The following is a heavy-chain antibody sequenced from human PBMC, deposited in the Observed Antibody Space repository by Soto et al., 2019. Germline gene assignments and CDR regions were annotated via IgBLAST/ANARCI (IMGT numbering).Heavy chain of an antibody. V-gene: IGHV1-69*01. CDR2: IIPIFGTA. D-gene: IGHD3-16*01. Sequence: QVQLVQSGAEVKKPGSSVKVSCKASGGTFSSYAISWVRQAPGQGLEWMGGIIPIFGTANYAQKFEGSVTITADESTSTAYMELSSLRSEDTAVYYCASSYYDYVWGSYKTATDFDYWGQGTLVTVSS. CDR3: ASSYYDYVWGSYKTATDFDY. J-gene: IGHJ4*02. CDR1: GGTFSSYA.